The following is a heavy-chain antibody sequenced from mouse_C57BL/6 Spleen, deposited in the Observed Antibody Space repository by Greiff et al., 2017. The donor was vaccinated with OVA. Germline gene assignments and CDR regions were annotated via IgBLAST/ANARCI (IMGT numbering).Heavy chain of an antibody. Sequence: VQLHQSGAELARPGASVKMSCKASGYTFTSYTMPWVKQRPGQGLEWIGSINPSSGYTKYNQKFKDKATLTADKSSSTAYMQLSSLTSEDSAVYYCARSSYDGNYENCDYWGQGTTRTVSS. J-gene: IGHJ2*01. CDR1: GYTFTSYT. CDR2: INPSSGYT. V-gene: IGHV1-4*01. D-gene: IGHD2-1*01. CDR3: ARSSYDGNYENCDY.